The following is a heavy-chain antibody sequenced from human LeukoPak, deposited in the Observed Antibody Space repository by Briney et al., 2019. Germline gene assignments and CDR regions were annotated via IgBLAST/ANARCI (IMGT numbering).Heavy chain of an antibody. CDR3: ATTVAGYPDDYLDY. CDR2: TNQDGSKN. Sequence: GGSLRLSCAASEFTFSNYWMSWVRQAPGKGLERVAHTNQDGSKNYYVDSVRGRFTISRDTAKNSLYLQMNSLRAEDTAVYDCATTVAGYPDDYLDYWGQGTLVTVSS. CDR1: EFTFSNYW. V-gene: IGHV3-7*01. D-gene: IGHD6-19*01. J-gene: IGHJ4*02.